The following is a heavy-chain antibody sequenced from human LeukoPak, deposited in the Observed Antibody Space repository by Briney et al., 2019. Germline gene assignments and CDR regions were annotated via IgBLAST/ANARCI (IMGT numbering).Heavy chain of an antibody. V-gene: IGHV4-30-2*01. D-gene: IGHD3-10*01. J-gene: IGHJ4*02. CDR2: IYHSGST. CDR1: GGSISSGGYS. CDR3: ARDTAPGSGSYSGFY. Sequence: SETLSLTCAVSGGSISSGGYSWSWIRQPPGKGLEWIGYIYHSGSTYYNPSLKSRVTISVDKSKNQFSLKLSSVTAADTAVYYCARDTAPGSGSYSGFYWGQGTLVTVSS.